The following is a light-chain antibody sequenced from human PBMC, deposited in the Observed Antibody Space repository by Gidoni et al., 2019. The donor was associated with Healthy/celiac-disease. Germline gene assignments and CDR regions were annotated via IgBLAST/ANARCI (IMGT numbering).Light chain of an antibody. J-gene: IGKJ3*01. Sequence: DIQRTQSPSSLSASVGDRVTITCRASQSISSYLNWYQQKPGKAPKLLIYAASSLQSGVPSRFSGSGSGTDFTLTISSLHPEDFATYYCQQSYSTPYTFGPGTKVDIK. CDR3: QQSYSTPYT. CDR1: QSISSY. V-gene: IGKV1-39*01. CDR2: AAS.